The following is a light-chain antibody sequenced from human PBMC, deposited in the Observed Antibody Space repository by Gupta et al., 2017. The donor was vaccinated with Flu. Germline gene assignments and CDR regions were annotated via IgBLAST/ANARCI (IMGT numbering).Light chain of an antibody. V-gene: IGKV1-17*01. CDR1: QTIRND. CDR2: SSS. Sequence: DIQMTQSPSSLSASLGDRVTITCRASQTIRNDLSWYQQRPGEAPKRLIYSSSKVESGVPSRFSGSGSGTEFTLTISGRQPDDFGAYYCRQQHYSPKTFGQGTKVAIK. J-gene: IGKJ1*01. CDR3: RQQHYSPKT.